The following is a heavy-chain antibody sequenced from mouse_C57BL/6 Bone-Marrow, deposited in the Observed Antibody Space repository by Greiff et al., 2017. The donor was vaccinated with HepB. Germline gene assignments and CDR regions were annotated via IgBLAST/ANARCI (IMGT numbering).Heavy chain of an antibody. J-gene: IGHJ4*01. CDR3: ARLIYYYAMDY. CDR1: GFTFSSYA. Sequence: EVQGVESGGGLVKPGGSLKLSCAASGFTFSSYAMSLVRQTPEKRLEWVATISDGGSYTYYPDNVKGRFTISRDNAKNSLYLQMSHLKSEDTAMYYCARLIYYYAMDYWGQGTSVTVSS. V-gene: IGHV5-4*01. D-gene: IGHD2-4*01. CDR2: ISDGGSYT.